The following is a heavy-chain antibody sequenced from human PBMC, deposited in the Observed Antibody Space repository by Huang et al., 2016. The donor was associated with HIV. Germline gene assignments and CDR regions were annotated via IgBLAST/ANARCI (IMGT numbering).Heavy chain of an antibody. CDR1: EYTLTELS. J-gene: IGHJ4*02. CDR2: CKPEICET. Sequence: QVQLVQSRAEVKKPGASVKVSCKVFEYTLTELSINWVRQPPGKWLEWMGGCKPEICETIYAQKFQDRVTMTEDTSTETAIMELSGVRPEDTAVYYCATGFDVFFDFWGQGTLVTVSS. CDR3: ATGFDVFFDF. D-gene: IGHD3-9*01. V-gene: IGHV1-24*01.